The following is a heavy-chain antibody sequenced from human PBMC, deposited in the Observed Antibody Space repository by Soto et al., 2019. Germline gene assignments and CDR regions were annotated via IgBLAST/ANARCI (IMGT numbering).Heavy chain of an antibody. D-gene: IGHD6-6*01. CDR3: THCFVTPQLPNPFYCGMDV. J-gene: IGHJ6*02. CDR2: IDPSDGST. Sequence: QAHLVQSGAEVKKPGASVTGSCQASGYLFSTYSVHWARHAPGQALQWMGVIDPSDGSTIYAQQFQSRITFTRDTYVRTVFLRLTSMTFDDTAIYYCTHCFVTPQLPNPFYCGMDVWGQGTTVTVSS. CDR1: GYLFSTYS. V-gene: IGHV1-46*01.